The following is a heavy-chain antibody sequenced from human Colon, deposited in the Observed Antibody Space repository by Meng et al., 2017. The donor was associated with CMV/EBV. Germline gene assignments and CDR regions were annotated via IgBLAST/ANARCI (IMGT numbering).Heavy chain of an antibody. D-gene: IGHD1-26*01. CDR3: VRAAPSGSYDF. CDR1: GFALADYW. V-gene: IGHV3-74*01. CDR2: MASDGSSS. J-gene: IGHJ4*02. Sequence: LACAGSGFALADYWVHWVRQAPGKGPVWVSRMASDGSSSDYADSVKGRFIISRDNAGNTLYLQMNSLRAEDTAMYYCVRAAPSGSYDFWGQGTLVTVSS.